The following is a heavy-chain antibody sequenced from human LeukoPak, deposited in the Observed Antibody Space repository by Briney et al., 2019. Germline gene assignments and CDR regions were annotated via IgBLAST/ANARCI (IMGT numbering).Heavy chain of an antibody. V-gene: IGHV4-34*01. CDR3: ARGYSSSWYPNWFDP. J-gene: IGHJ5*02. Sequence: PSETLSLTCAVYGGSFSGYYWSWIRQPPGKGLEWIGSIYHSGSSYYNPSLNSRVTISVDTSKNQFSLKLSSVTAADTAVYYCARGYSSSWYPNWFDPWGQGTLVTVSS. D-gene: IGHD6-13*01. CDR2: IYHSGSS. CDR1: GGSFSGYY.